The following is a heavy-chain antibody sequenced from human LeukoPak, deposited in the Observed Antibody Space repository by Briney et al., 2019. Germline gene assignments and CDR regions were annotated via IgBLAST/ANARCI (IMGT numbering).Heavy chain of an antibody. CDR1: GFTFSSYG. V-gene: IGHV3-30*18. Sequence: GGSLRLSCAASGFTFSSYGMHWVRQAPGKGLEWVAVISYDGSNKYYADSVKGRFTISRDNSKNTLYLQMNSLRAEDTAVYYCANDPHRGYSSSWYYFDYWGQGTLVTVSS. D-gene: IGHD6-13*01. CDR3: ANDPHRGYSSSWYYFDY. J-gene: IGHJ4*02. CDR2: ISYDGSNK.